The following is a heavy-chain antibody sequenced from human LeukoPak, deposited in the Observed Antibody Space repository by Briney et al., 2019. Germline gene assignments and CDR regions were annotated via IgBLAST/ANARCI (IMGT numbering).Heavy chain of an antibody. CDR2: IIPIFGTA. CDR1: GGTFSSYA. J-gene: IGHJ4*02. V-gene: IGHV1-69*13. D-gene: IGHD6-19*01. CDR3: ARTLAVAGRVRYFDY. Sequence: SVKVSCKASGGTFSSYAISWVRQAPGQGLEWMGGIIPIFGTANYAQKFQGRVTITADESTSTAYMELSSLRSEDTAVYYCARTLAVAGRVRYFDYWGQGTLVTVSS.